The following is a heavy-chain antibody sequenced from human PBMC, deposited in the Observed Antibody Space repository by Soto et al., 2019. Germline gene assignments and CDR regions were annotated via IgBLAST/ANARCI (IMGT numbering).Heavy chain of an antibody. CDR3: ARDPGSGSSNY. CDR2: IIPILGIA. CDR1: GGTFSSYT. V-gene: IGHV1-69*08. J-gene: IGHJ4*02. D-gene: IGHD3-10*01. Sequence: QVQLVQSGAEVKKPGSSVKVSCKASGGTFSSYTISWVRQAPGQGLEWMGRIIPILGIANYAQKFQGRVTITADKSTSTAYMELSSLRSEDTAVYYCARDPGSGSSNYWGQGTLVTVSS.